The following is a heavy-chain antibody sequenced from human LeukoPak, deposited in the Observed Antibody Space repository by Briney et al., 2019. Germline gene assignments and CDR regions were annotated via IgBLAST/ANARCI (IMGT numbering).Heavy chain of an antibody. CDR2: IIPIFGTA. D-gene: IGHD3-10*01. CDR1: GGTFSSYA. CDR3: ARGFPDGSGSYPQRFDY. V-gene: IGHV1-69*06. Sequence: GASVKVSCKASGGTFSSYAISWVRQAPGQGLEWMGGIIPIFGTANYAQKFQGRVTITADKSTSTAYMELSSLRSQDTAVYYCARGFPDGSGSYPQRFDYWGQGTLVTVSS. J-gene: IGHJ4*02.